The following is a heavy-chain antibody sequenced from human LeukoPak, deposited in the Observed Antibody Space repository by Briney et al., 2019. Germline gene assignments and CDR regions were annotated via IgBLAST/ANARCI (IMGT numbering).Heavy chain of an antibody. CDR2: INPSGGST. Sequence: ASVKVSCKASGYTFTSYGISWVRQAPGQGLEWMGIINPSGGSTSYAQKFQGRVTMTRDTSTSTVHMELSSLRSEDTAVYYCARDLAYYGSGSYLGYWGQGTLVTVSS. CDR1: GYTFTSYG. V-gene: IGHV1-46*01. D-gene: IGHD3-10*01. J-gene: IGHJ4*02. CDR3: ARDLAYYGSGSYLGY.